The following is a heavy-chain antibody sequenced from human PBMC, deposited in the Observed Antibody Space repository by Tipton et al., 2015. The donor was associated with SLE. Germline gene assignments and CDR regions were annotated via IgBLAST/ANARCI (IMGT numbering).Heavy chain of an antibody. D-gene: IGHD1-26*01. Sequence: TLSLTCTVSGGSIRSHYWTWIRQPPGKGLEWIGYIYYRGNTNYNPSLESRVTISVDTSKKQFSLRLSSVTAADTAVYYCATGAVGAPGVWGQGTLVTVSS. CDR1: GGSIRSHY. V-gene: IGHV4-59*11. CDR3: ATGAVGAPGV. CDR2: IYYRGNT. J-gene: IGHJ4*02.